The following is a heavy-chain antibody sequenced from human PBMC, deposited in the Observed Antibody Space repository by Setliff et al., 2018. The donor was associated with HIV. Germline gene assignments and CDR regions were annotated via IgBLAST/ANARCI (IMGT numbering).Heavy chain of an antibody. CDR1: GGSISSGDYY. D-gene: IGHD1-26*01. CDR2: ITYSGST. Sequence: SETLSLTCTVSGGSISSGDYYWSWIRQHPGKGLEWIGYITYSGSTYYNPSLKSRPNISVDTSKNQFSLNLSSVTATDTAVYFCAANIMGLTPEDYWGQGTLVTVSS. V-gene: IGHV4-31*03. J-gene: IGHJ4*02. CDR3: AANIMGLTPEDY.